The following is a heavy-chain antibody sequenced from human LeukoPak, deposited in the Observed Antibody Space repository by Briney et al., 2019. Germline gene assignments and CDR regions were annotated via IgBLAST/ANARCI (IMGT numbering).Heavy chain of an antibody. V-gene: IGHV4-31*03. J-gene: IGHJ4*02. CDR1: GGSIRTTSSY. D-gene: IGHD2-21*01. CDR2: IYYSGST. Sequence: SETLFLTCTVSGGSIRTTSSYWGWIRQHPGKGLEWIGYIYYSGSTYYNPSLKSRVTISVDTSKNQFSLKLSSVTAADTAVYYCARGNSEWGQGSLVTVSS. CDR3: ARGNSE.